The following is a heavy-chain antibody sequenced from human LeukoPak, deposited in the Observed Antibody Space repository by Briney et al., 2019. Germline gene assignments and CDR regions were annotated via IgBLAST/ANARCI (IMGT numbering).Heavy chain of an antibody. D-gene: IGHD5-12*01. CDR1: GFTFSSYA. V-gene: IGHV3-53*01. CDR2: IYGDGST. Sequence: GGSLRLSCAASGFTFSSYAMSWVRQAPGKGLEWVSIIYGDGSTYYADSMKGRFTISRDNSKNTLYLQMNSLRVEDTAVYYCARVIVATNTFDAFDIWGQGTMVTVSS. CDR3: ARVIVATNTFDAFDI. J-gene: IGHJ3*02.